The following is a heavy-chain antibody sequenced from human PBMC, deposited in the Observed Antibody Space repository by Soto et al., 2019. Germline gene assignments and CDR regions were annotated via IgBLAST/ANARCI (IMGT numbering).Heavy chain of an antibody. J-gene: IGHJ4*02. V-gene: IGHV3-33*01. CDR2: IWFDGSQK. Sequence: QVQLVESGGDLVQPGRSLRLSCVASGFTFNNYGMHWVRQAPGKWLEWVAVIWFDGSQKYYSDSVKGRFTISRDNSKNTLYLQMNSLRAEDTAVYYCARVRYYGSGSYDDWGQGTLVTVSS. CDR1: GFTFNNYG. D-gene: IGHD3-10*01. CDR3: ARVRYYGSGSYDD.